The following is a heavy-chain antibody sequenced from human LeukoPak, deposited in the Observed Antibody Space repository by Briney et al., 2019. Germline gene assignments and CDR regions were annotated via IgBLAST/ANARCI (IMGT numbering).Heavy chain of an antibody. D-gene: IGHD6-19*01. CDR3: AKCPPGIAVAGRPFFDY. V-gene: IGHV3-23*01. J-gene: IGHJ4*02. CDR1: GFTFNIYA. Sequence: GGSLRLSCAASGFTFNIYAMSWVRQAPGKGLEWVSALSGSGGSTFYADSVKGRFTISRDNSKNTLYLQMNSLRAEDTAVYYCAKCPPGIAVAGRPFFDYWGQGTLVTVSS. CDR2: LSGSGGST.